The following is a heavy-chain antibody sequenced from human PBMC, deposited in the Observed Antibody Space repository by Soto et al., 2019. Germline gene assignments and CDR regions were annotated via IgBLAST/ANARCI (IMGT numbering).Heavy chain of an antibody. V-gene: IGHV1-2*04. Sequence: ASVKVSCKASGYTFTGYYMHWVRQAPGQGLEWMGWINPNSGGTNYAQKFQGWVTMTRDTSISTAYMELSRLRSDDTAVYYCARGWVQGIAVAGLYYGMDVWGQGTTVTVSS. J-gene: IGHJ6*02. CDR2: INPNSGGT. CDR1: GYTFTGYY. CDR3: ARGWVQGIAVAGLYYGMDV. D-gene: IGHD6-19*01.